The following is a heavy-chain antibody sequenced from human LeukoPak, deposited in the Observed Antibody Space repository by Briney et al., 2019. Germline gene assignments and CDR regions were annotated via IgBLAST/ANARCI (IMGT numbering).Heavy chain of an antibody. CDR3: ARHFYGTVYRNYYFYYMDV. J-gene: IGHJ6*03. CDR1: GGSISSGNYY. Sequence: SSETLSLTCTVSGGSISSGNYYWGWIRQPPGQGLEWIGAIHDSGSTDYYPSLKSRVTISVDTSKTQFSLKLTSVTAADTAVYFCARHFYGTVYRNYYFYYMDVWGKGTTVTVSS. CDR2: IHDSGST. V-gene: IGHV4-39*01. D-gene: IGHD3/OR15-3a*01.